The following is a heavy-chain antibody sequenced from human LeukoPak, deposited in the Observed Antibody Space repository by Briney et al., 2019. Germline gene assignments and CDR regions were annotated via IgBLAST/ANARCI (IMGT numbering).Heavy chain of an antibody. V-gene: IGHV3-11*04. D-gene: IGHD5-18*01. J-gene: IGHJ5*02. CDR3: ASIYEEYSYGYWFDP. CDR2: ISSSGSTI. CDR1: GFTFSDYY. Sequence: GGSLRLSCAASGFTFSDYYMSWIRQAPGKGLEWVSYISSSGSTIYYADSVKGRFTISRDNAKNSLYLQMNSPRAEDTAVYYCASIYEEYSYGYWFDPWGQGTLVTVSS.